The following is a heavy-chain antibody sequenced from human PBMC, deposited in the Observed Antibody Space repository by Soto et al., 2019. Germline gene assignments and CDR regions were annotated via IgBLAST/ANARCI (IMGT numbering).Heavy chain of an antibody. V-gene: IGHV4-4*02. CDR2: INQSGSP. CDR1: SGTISSSNW. J-gene: IGHJ5*02. Sequence: QVQLQESGPGLVKPSGTLSLTCAVSSGTISSSNWWTWVRQPPGKGLEWIGEINQSGSPNYNPSVRSRVTISVDKSESQFCLKLSSVTAADTAIYYCAGLGMVAAHREFDPWGQGTLVTVSS. CDR3: AGLGMVAAHREFDP. D-gene: IGHD2-15*01.